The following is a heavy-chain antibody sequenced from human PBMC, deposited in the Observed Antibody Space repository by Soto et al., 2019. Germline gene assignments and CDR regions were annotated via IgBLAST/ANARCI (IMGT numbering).Heavy chain of an antibody. Sequence: ASVKVSCKVSGYTLTELSMHWVRQAPGKGLEWMGGFDLEDGETIYAQKFQGRVTMTEDTSTDTAYMELSSLRSEDTAVYYCATVTSTGYSSSWRWFDPWGQGTLVTVSS. J-gene: IGHJ5*02. CDR1: GYTLTELS. V-gene: IGHV1-24*01. CDR3: ATVTSTGYSSSWRWFDP. CDR2: FDLEDGET. D-gene: IGHD6-13*01.